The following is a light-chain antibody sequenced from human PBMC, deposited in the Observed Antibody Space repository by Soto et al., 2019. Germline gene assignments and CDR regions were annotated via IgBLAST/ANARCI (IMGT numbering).Light chain of an antibody. V-gene: IGLV2-14*03. CDR1: SSDVGGYNY. CDR3: SSYTSSTSLVV. CDR2: GVS. J-gene: IGLJ2*01. Sequence: QSVLTQPASVSGSPGQSITISCTGTSSDVGGYNYVSWYQHNPGEAPKLMIFGVSNRPSGVSNRFSGSKSSNTASLTISGLQPEDEGIYYCSSYTSSTSLVVFGGGTKLTVL.